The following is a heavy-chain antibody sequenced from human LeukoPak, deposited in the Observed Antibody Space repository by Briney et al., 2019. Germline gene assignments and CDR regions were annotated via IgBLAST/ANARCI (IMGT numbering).Heavy chain of an antibody. CDR2: IYHSGST. J-gene: IGHJ5*02. D-gene: IGHD3-22*01. V-gene: IGHV4-38-2*02. Sequence: SETLSLTCTVSGYSFSSGFYWGWIRQPPGKGLEGIGSIYHSGSTYYNPSLKSRVTISVDTSKNQFSLKLSSVTAADTAVYYCARGGVTMIVVVVPNWFDPWGQGTLVTVSS. CDR3: ARGGVTMIVVVVPNWFDP. CDR1: GYSFSSGFY.